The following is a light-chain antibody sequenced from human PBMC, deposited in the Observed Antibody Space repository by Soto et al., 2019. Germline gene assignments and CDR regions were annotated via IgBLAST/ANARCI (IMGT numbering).Light chain of an antibody. CDR3: QQYNSYWT. CDR2: DAS. Sequence: DIQMTQSPSTLSASVGDRVTITCRASQSMSNWLAWYQQKPGKAPNLLIFDASTLQSGVPSRFSGSGSGTVFTLSISSLQPDDFATYYCQQYNSYWTFGQGTKVEIK. J-gene: IGKJ1*01. V-gene: IGKV1-5*01. CDR1: QSMSNW.